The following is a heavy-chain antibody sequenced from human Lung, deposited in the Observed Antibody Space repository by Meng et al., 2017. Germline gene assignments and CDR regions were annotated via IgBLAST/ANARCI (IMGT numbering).Heavy chain of an antibody. CDR1: GASFSDYY. D-gene: IGHD4-11*01. J-gene: IGHJ4*02. CDR2: INHSGST. V-gene: IGHV4-34*01. Sequence: QVQLSQGGAGCFNPPETLSRTCVVSGASFSDYYWSWIRQPPGKGLEWIGEINHSGSTNYNPSLESRATISVDTSQNNLSLKLSSVTAADSAVYYCARGPTTMAHDFDYWGQGTLVTVSS. CDR3: ARGPTTMAHDFDY.